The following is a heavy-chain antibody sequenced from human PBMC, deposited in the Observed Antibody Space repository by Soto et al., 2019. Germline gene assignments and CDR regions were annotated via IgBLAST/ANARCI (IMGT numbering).Heavy chain of an antibody. J-gene: IGHJ6*02. CDR2: IYPGDSDT. CDR3: ARPRSSSRNYYGMDV. V-gene: IGHV5-51*01. Sequence: GESLRISCKGSGYSFTSYWSGWVRQITGKGLEWMGIIYPGDSDTRYSPSFQGQVTISADKSISTAYLQWSSLKASDTAMYYCARPRSSSRNYYGMDVWGQGTTVTVSS. D-gene: IGHD6-13*01. CDR1: GYSFTSYW.